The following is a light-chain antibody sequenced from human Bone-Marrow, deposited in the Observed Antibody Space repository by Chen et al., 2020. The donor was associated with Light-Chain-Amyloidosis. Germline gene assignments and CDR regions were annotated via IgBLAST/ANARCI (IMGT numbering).Light chain of an antibody. J-gene: IGKJ4*01. CDR3: QQYGTSPLT. V-gene: IGKV3-20*01. CDR2: GSS. CDR1: QTISSNY. Sequence: EIVLTQSPGTLSLSPGEGANLSCRASQTISSNYLTWYQQKFGQAPRLLIYGSSSRATGIPDRFTGSGSGTDFTLTINRLEPEDFAMYYCQQYGTSPLTFVGGTKVGIK.